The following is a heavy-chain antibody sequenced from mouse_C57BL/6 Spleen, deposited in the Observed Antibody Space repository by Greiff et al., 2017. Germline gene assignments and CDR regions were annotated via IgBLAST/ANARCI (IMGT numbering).Heavy chain of an antibody. CDR2: IWWDDDK. D-gene: IGHD1-1*01. CDR1: GFSLSTFGMG. J-gene: IGHJ1*03. CDR3: ARNYGSSDDWYFDV. V-gene: IGHV8-8*01. Sequence: QVTLNESGPGLLQPSQSLSLTCSFSGFSLSTFGMGVGWIRQPSGKGLEWLAHIWWDDDKYYHPALKSRLTISKDTSQNQVFLKSANVDTADTATYYCARNYGSSDDWYFDVWGTGTTVTVSS.